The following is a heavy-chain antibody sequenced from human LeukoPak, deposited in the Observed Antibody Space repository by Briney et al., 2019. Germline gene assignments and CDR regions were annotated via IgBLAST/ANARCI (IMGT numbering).Heavy chain of an antibody. V-gene: IGHV3-9*01. D-gene: IGHD2-2*01. CDR1: GFTFDDYA. CDR2: ISWNSGSI. J-gene: IGHJ4*02. Sequence: PGGSLRLSCAASGFTFDDYAMHWIRQAPGKGLEWVSGISWNSGSIGYADSVKGRFTISRDNAKNSLYLQMNSLRAEDTALYYCAKGPGELQLLTGLDYWGQGTLVTVSS. CDR3: AKGPGELQLLTGLDY.